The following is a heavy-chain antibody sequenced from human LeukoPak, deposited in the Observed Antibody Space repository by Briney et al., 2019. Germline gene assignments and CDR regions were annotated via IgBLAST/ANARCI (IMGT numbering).Heavy chain of an antibody. CDR2: IYYSGST. D-gene: IGHD1-26*01. CDR1: GGSISSGGYY. Sequence: RSSETLSLTCTVSGGSISSGGYYWSWIRQHPGKGLEWIGYIYYSGSTNYNPSLKSRVTISVDTSKNQFSLKLSSVTAADTAVYYCARDRRGGIPGPWGQGTLVTVSS. V-gene: IGHV4-61*08. J-gene: IGHJ5*02. CDR3: ARDRRGGIPGP.